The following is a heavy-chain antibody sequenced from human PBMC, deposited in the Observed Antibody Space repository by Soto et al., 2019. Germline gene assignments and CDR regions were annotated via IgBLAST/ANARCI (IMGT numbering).Heavy chain of an antibody. D-gene: IGHD1-1*01. J-gene: IGHJ3*01. CDR3: ARDIQSVGPRANDAFDV. CDR1: GFTFSDNL. Sequence: QVQLVQSGAELKKPGASVNISCTASGFTFSDNLINWVRQVPGQGLEWMGWLNSDTGNTRYSETFLGRVTMSSHPSPCIVYLELSRLENEDTALSFCARDIQSVGPRANDAFDVWGQGTMITVSS. V-gene: IGHV1-3*01. CDR2: LNSDTGNT.